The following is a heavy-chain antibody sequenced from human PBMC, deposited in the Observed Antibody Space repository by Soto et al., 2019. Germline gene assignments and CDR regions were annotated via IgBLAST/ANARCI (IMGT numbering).Heavy chain of an antibody. CDR3: ARGNTIDRGRENWFDP. Sequence: QVQLQESGPGLVKPSETLSLTCTVSGGSVSSGSYYWSWIRQPPGEGLEWIGYIYYSGSTNYNPSLQSRVTISVDTSKNQFSLKLSSVTAADTAVYYCARGNTIDRGRENWFDPWGQGNLVTVSS. J-gene: IGHJ5*02. CDR1: GGSVSSGSYY. D-gene: IGHD3-10*01. CDR2: IYYSGST. V-gene: IGHV4-61*01.